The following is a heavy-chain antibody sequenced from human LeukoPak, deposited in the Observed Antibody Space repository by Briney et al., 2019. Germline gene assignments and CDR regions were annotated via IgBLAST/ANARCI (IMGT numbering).Heavy chain of an antibody. J-gene: IGHJ6*03. CDR3: ARGRVSSSTWYSTYYYYFYMDV. V-gene: IGHV4-59*01. CDR2: VDHTGST. D-gene: IGHD1-1*01. CDR1: DDSTTISY. Sequence: PSETLSLTCSVSDDSTTISYWTWIRQPPGKGLEWIGYVDHTGSTNFNPSLNGRVSISRDTTKNLFSLRLRSVTAADTAVYFCARGRVSSSTWYSTYYYYFYMDVWGKGTTVTVSS.